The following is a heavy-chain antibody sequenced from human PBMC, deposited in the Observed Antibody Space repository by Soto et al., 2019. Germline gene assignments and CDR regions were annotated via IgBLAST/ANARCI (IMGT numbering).Heavy chain of an antibody. CDR3: AKDSRAGGNYGFYSDF. CDR1: GFTFRSYG. Sequence: XASLSLTCAACGFTFRSYGMTWVRQAPGKGLEWVSFSSATVSGTYYADSVKGRFTISRDNSKNTLYLQMTSLRADDTAVYYCAKDSRAGGNYGFYSDFWGQGALVTVSS. D-gene: IGHD1-7*01. J-gene: IGHJ4*02. CDR2: SSATVSGT. V-gene: IGHV3-23*01.